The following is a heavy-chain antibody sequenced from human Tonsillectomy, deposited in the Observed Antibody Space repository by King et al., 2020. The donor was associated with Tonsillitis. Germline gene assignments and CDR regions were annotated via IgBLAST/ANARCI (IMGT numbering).Heavy chain of an antibody. Sequence: VQLVESGGGLVKPGGSLSLSCAASGFTFSYYSMNWVRQAPGKGLEWVSSISSSSNYIYYADSVKGRFTITRDNAKNSLYLQMNSLRAEDTAVYYCAGVRSRYYYYGMDVWGQGTTVTVSS. CDR2: ISSSSNYI. V-gene: IGHV3-21*01. D-gene: IGHD5/OR15-5a*01. CDR1: GFTFSYYS. J-gene: IGHJ6*02. CDR3: AGVRSRYYYYGMDV.